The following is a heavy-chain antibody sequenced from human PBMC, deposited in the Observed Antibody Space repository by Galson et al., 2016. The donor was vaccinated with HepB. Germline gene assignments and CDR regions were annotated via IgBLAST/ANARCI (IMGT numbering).Heavy chain of an antibody. D-gene: IGHD2-2*01. Sequence: ETLSLTCTVSGGSVNSGSYYWSWIRQPPGKGLEWTGYIYYSGSTNYNPSLKSRVPISVDTSKNQFSLKLSSVTAADAAVYYCARSARYCSGTSCYLPYFDYWGQGTLVTVSS. CDR3: ARSARYCSGTSCYLPYFDY. J-gene: IGHJ4*02. V-gene: IGHV4-61*01. CDR1: GGSVNSGSYY. CDR2: IYYSGST.